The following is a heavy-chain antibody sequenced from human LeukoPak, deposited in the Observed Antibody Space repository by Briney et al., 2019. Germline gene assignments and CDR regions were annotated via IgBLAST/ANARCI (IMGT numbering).Heavy chain of an antibody. D-gene: IGHD2-2*01. CDR3: ARDQSRWSPAAYP. Sequence: PGGSLRLSCAASGFTFSSYWMSWVRQAPVKGMEWVANIKQDGSEKYYVDSVKGRFTISRDNAKNALYLQMNSLRAEDTAVYYCARDQSRWSPAAYPWGQGTLVTVSS. V-gene: IGHV3-7*01. CDR2: IKQDGSEK. CDR1: GFTFSSYW. J-gene: IGHJ5*02.